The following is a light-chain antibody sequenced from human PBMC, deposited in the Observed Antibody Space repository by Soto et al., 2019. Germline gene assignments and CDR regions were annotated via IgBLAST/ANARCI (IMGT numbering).Light chain of an antibody. Sequence: QSALTQPASVSGSTGQSVTISCTENSRNVGGYNYVSWYQQHPGKAPKLMIYEVSNRPSGVSNRFSGSKSGNTASLTISGLQAEDEADYYCSSYTSSSDVFGTGTKVTV. CDR2: EVS. J-gene: IGLJ1*01. CDR1: SRNVGGYNY. CDR3: SSYTSSSDV. V-gene: IGLV2-14*01.